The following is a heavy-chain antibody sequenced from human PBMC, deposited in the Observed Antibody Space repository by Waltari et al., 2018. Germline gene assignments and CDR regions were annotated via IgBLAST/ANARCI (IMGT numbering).Heavy chain of an antibody. V-gene: IGHV4-59*08. CDR1: GGSISGYY. CDR3: ARVGYDSSGYYSHFDY. J-gene: IGHJ4*02. CDR2: IYYSGTT. Sequence: QVQLQASGPGLVKPSETLSLTCTVSGGSISGYYWSWIRRPPGEGLEWIGYIYYSGTTNYSPSLKGRVTISVETSKNQFSLKLNSVTAADTAVYYCARVGYDSSGYYSHFDYWGQGTLVTVSS. D-gene: IGHD3-22*01.